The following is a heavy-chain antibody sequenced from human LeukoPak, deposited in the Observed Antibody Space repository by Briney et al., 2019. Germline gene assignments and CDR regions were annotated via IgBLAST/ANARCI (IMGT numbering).Heavy chain of an antibody. V-gene: IGHV3-23*01. CDR3: AKDQQQLATSFDY. CDR1: GFPFSSYP. CDR2: ISGSGGST. J-gene: IGHJ4*02. D-gene: IGHD6-13*01. Sequence: GGSLRLSCAASGFPFSSYPISWVRQPPGKGLEWVSAISGSGGSTYYADSVKGRFTISRDNSKNTLYLQMNSLRAEDTAVYYCAKDQQQLATSFDYWGQGTLVTVSS.